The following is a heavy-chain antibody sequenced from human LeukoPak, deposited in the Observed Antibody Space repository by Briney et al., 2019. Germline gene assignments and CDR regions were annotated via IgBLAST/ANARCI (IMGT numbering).Heavy chain of an antibody. CDR3: ARDVSSALVLNWFDP. Sequence: SETLSLTCTVSGGSISSNNYNWGWIRQPPGKGLEWIGNIYYSGSTYYNPSLKSRVTISVDTSKNQFSLKLSSVTAADTAVYYCARDVSSALVLNWFDPWGQGTLVTVSS. D-gene: IGHD6-19*01. V-gene: IGHV4-39*02. CDR1: GGSISSNNYN. J-gene: IGHJ5*02. CDR2: IYYSGST.